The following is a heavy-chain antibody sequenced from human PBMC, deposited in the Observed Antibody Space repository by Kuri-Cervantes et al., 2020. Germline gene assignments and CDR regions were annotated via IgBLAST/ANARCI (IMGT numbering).Heavy chain of an antibody. CDR1: GFTFSNYG. J-gene: IGHJ4*02. CDR3: ARILDHDSSGYYYVQYYFDY. Sequence: GESLKISCAASGFTFSNYGMHWVRQAPGKGLEWVTFIQYDGNNKYYADSVKGRFTISRDNSRSTLFLQMNSLKAEDTAVYYCARILDHDSSGYYYVQYYFDYWGQGTLVTVSS. D-gene: IGHD3-22*01. CDR2: IQYDGNNK. V-gene: IGHV3-30*02.